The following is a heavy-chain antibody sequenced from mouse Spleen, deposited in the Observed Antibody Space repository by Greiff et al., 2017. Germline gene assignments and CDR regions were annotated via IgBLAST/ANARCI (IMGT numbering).Heavy chain of an antibody. Sequence: EVQRVESGGGLVKPGGSLKLSCAASGFTFSSYAMSWVRQTPEKRLEWVATISSGGSYTYYPDSVKGRFTISRDNAKNTLYLQMSSLRSEDTAMYYCARKYGNLGYAMDYWGQGTSVTVSS. CDR2: ISSGGSYT. D-gene: IGHD2-10*02. CDR1: GFTFSSYA. J-gene: IGHJ4*01. V-gene: IGHV5-9-3*01. CDR3: ARKYGNLGYAMDY.